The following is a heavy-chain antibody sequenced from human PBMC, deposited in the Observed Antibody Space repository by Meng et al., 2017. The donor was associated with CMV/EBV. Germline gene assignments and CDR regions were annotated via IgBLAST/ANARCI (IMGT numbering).Heavy chain of an antibody. CDR1: GFVFSDYY. CDR3: VFPKGGRGDDAFDI. D-gene: IGHD7-27*01. Sequence: GASLKISCAASGFVFSDYYMNWIRQAPGKGLEWFSYISSRGDIIHYADSVKGRFTLSRDNAKNSLYLQMNSLRAEDTAMYYCVFPKGGRGDDAFDIWGQGTMVTVSS. CDR2: ISSRGDII. J-gene: IGHJ3*02. V-gene: IGHV3-11*04.